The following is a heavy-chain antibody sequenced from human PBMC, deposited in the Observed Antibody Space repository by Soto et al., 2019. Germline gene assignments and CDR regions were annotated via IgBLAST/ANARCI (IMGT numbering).Heavy chain of an antibody. J-gene: IGHJ6*02. Sequence: GGSLRLSCAASGFTFSSYSMNWVRQAPGKGLEWVSSISSSSSYIYYADSVKGRFTISRDNAKNSLYLQMNSLRAEDTAVYYCARDRQLVLQPYGMDVWGQGTTVTVSS. D-gene: IGHD6-6*01. CDR2: ISSSSSYI. CDR3: ARDRQLVLQPYGMDV. V-gene: IGHV3-21*01. CDR1: GFTFSSYS.